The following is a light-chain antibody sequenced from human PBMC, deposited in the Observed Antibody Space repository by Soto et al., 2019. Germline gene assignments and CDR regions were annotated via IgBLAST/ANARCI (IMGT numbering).Light chain of an antibody. J-gene: IGKJ4*01. CDR1: QIVRNNY. Sequence: EIVLTQSPGTLSLSPGERVTLSCRASQIVRNNYLAWYRHRPGQPPRLLIDDASRRATGIPGRFSGGGSGTDFTLTISRLEPEDFAVYYCQQCSTSPLTFGGGTKVELK. CDR2: DAS. CDR3: QQCSTSPLT. V-gene: IGKV3-20*01.